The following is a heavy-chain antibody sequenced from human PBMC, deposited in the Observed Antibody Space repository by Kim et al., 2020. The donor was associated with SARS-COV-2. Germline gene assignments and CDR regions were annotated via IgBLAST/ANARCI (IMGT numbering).Heavy chain of an antibody. CDR2: IRYKANRYAT. CDR1: GFTFSGST. CDR3: RGGGASFAMDV. J-gene: IGHJ6*02. D-gene: IGHD2-15*01. V-gene: IGHV3-73*01. Sequence: GGSLRLSCAASGFTFSGSTIHWVRQASGKGLEWVGRIRYKANRYATAYAASVKGRFTISRDDSKNTAYLQMNSLKIEDTAVYFCRGGGASFAMDVWGQGTTVTVSS.